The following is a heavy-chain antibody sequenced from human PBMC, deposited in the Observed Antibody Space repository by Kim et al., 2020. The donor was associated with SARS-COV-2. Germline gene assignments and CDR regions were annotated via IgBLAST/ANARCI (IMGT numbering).Heavy chain of an antibody. D-gene: IGHD6-13*01. J-gene: IGHJ5*02. Sequence: KYYADSGKGRFTISRDNSKNTLYLQMNSLRAEDTAVYYCAKGGYGSPVDPWGQGTLVTVSS. V-gene: IGHV3-23*01. CDR3: AKGGYGSPVDP. CDR2: K.